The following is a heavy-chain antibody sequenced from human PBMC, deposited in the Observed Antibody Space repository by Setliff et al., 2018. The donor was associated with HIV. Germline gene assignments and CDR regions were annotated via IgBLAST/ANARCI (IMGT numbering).Heavy chain of an antibody. J-gene: IGHJ4*02. CDR2: INHSGST. V-gene: IGHV4-34*01. D-gene: IGHD3-22*01. CDR1: GESFSGYY. CDR3: GRQVPVPGVAVTPIDY. Sequence: SETLSLTCAVYGESFSGYYRSWIRQPPGKGLEWIGEINHSGSTTYNPSLNSRVTISVDTSKNQFSLKLSSVTAADTAVYYCGRQVPVPGVAVTPIDYWGQGTLVTVSS.